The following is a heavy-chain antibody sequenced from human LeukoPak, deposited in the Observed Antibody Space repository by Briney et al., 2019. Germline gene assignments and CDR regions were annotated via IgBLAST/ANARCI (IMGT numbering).Heavy chain of an antibody. CDR1: GGSISSYY. CDR3: ARQGGYIAPLAL. Sequence: SETLSLTCTVSGGSISSYYWSWIRQPPGKGLQWIGYISYSGNTNYNPSLKSRVTISVDTSKNQFSLKLTSVTAADTAVYYCARQGGYIAPLALWGQGTLVTVSA. J-gene: IGHJ4*02. D-gene: IGHD6-13*01. V-gene: IGHV4-59*08. CDR2: ISYSGNT.